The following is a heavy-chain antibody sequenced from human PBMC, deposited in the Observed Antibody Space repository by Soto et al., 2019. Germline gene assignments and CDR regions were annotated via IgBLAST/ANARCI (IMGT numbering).Heavy chain of an antibody. Sequence: QVQLVQSGAEVKKPGSSMKVSCKTSGGTFSNYYISWVRQAAGQGLEWMGDIIPMFDTPKYAQKFQGRVTITADESTSAAYMELSSLRAEDTAVYYCARGYSTGYFDYWGQGTLITVSS. V-gene: IGHV1-69*01. J-gene: IGHJ4*02. CDR1: GGTFSNYY. CDR2: IIPMFDTP. CDR3: ARGYSTGYFDY. D-gene: IGHD1-20*01.